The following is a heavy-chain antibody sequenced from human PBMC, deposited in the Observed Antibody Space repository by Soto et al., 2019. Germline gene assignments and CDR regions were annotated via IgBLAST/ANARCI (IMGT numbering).Heavy chain of an antibody. Sequence: SETLSLTCAVYGGSFSGYYWSWIRQPPGKGLEWIGEINHSGSTNYNPSLKSRVTISVDTSKNQFSLKLSSVTAADTAVYYCARVGKPLRNLNYWGQGTLVTVSS. CDR3: ARVGKPLRNLNY. D-gene: IGHD7-27*01. J-gene: IGHJ4*02. V-gene: IGHV4-34*01. CDR1: GGSFSGYY. CDR2: INHSGST.